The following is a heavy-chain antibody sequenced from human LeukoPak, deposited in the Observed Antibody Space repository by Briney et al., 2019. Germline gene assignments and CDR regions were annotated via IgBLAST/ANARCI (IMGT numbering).Heavy chain of an antibody. J-gene: IGHJ3*02. D-gene: IGHD3-22*01. CDR2: ISGSGGST. V-gene: IGHV3-23*01. Sequence: GGSLRLSCAASGFTFSSYAMSWVRQAPGKGLEWVSAISGSGGSTYYADSVKGRFTISRDNSKNTLYLQMNSLRAEDTAVYYCATWLAPNYYDSSGYYPDAFDIWGQGTMVTVS. CDR1: GFTFSSYA. CDR3: ATWLAPNYYDSSGYYPDAFDI.